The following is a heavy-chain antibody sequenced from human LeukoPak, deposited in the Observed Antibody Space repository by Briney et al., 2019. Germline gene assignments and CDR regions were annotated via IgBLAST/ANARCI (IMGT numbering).Heavy chain of an antibody. D-gene: IGHD1-7*01. CDR1: GYTFTSYD. V-gene: IGHV1-8*01. CDR2: MNPNSGNT. J-gene: IGHJ5*02. CDR3: AREGGWNYGSVNWFDP. Sequence: ASVKVSCKASGYTFTSYDINWVRQATGQGLEWMGWMNPNSGNTGYVQKFQGRVTMTRNTSINTAYMELSSLRSEDTAVYYCAREGGWNYGSVNWFDPWGQGTLVTVSS.